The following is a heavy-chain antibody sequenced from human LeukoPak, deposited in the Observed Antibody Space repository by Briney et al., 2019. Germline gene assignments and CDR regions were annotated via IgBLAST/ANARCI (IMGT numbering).Heavy chain of an antibody. CDR2: IYTSGST. CDR3: ARSLWFGEAIDY. Sequence: SETLSLTCTVSGGPISSYYWSWIRQPAGKGLEWIGRIYTSGSTNYNPSLKSRVTMSVDTSKNQFSLKLSSVTAADTAVYYCARSLWFGEAIDYWGQGTLVTVSS. V-gene: IGHV4-4*07. CDR1: GGPISSYY. J-gene: IGHJ4*02. D-gene: IGHD3-10*01.